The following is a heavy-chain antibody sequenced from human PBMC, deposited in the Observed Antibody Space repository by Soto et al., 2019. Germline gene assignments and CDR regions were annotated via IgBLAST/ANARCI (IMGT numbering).Heavy chain of an antibody. CDR3: ARGLLEVMVPFDH. J-gene: IGHJ4*02. CDR2: ISPAGSKT. CDR1: GFNFNSYT. Sequence: QVQLVESGGGVVQPGRSLRLSCAASGFNFNSYTFNWVRQAPGKGLEWVAMISPAGSKTNYADALKGRFTISRDNSNNKVFLQMNSLTTEDSAIYFCARGLLEVMVPFDHWGQGTLVTVS. V-gene: IGHV3-30-3*01. D-gene: IGHD2-8*02.